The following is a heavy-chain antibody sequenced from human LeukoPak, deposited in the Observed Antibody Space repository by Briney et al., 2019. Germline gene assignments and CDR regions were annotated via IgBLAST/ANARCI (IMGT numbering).Heavy chain of an antibody. V-gene: IGHV3-21*01. CDR2: ISSISSHI. CDR1: GFTFSSYS. CDR3: AREEWELLVLDY. D-gene: IGHD1-26*01. Sequence: GGSLRLSCAVSGFTFSSYSMSWVRQAPGKGLEWVSSISSISSHIYYADSVKGRFTISRDNAKNSLYLQMNSPRAEDTAVYYCAREEWELLVLDYWGQGTLVTVSS. J-gene: IGHJ4*02.